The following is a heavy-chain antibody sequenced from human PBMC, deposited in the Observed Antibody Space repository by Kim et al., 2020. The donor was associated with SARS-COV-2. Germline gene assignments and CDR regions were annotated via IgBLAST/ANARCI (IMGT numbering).Heavy chain of an antibody. CDR1: GGSVSSGSYY. CDR3: AREESSGLYYFDY. CDR2: IYYSGST. V-gene: IGHV4-61*01. D-gene: IGHD6-19*01. J-gene: IGHJ4*02. Sequence: SETLSLTCTVSGGSVSSGSYYWSWIRQPPGKGLEWIGYIYYSGSTNYNPSLKSRVTISVDTSKNQFSLKLSSVTAADTAVYYCAREESSGLYYFDYWGQGTLVTVSS.